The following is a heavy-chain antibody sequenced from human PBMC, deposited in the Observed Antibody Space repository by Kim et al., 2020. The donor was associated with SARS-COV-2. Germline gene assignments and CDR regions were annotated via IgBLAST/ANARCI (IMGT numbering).Heavy chain of an antibody. V-gene: IGHV4-59*01. J-gene: IGHJ6*02. CDR3: ARCPYYYYYGMDV. Sequence: YNPSLKSRVTISVDTSKNQFSLKLSSVTAADTAVYYCARCPYYYYYGMDVWGQGTTVTVSS.